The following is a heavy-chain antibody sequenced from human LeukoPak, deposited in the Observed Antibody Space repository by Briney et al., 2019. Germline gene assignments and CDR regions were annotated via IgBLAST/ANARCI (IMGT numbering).Heavy chain of an antibody. CDR3: AKDVVNSSSWYGELDY. V-gene: IGHV3-30*02. J-gene: IGHJ4*02. D-gene: IGHD6-13*01. Sequence: GGSLRLSCAASGFTFSSYGMHWVRQAPGKGLEWVAFIRYDGSNKYYADSVKGRFTISRDNSKNTLYLQMNSLRAEDTAVYYCAKDVVNSSSWYGELDYWGQGTLVTVSS. CDR1: GFTFSSYG. CDR2: IRYDGSNK.